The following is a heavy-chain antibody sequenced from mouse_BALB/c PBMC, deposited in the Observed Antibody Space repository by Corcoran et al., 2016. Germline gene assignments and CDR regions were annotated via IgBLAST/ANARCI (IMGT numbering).Heavy chain of an antibody. V-gene: IGHV1-81*01. CDR3: ARSWLRRSYAMDY. CDR1: GYTFTDYV. D-gene: IGHD2-2*01. CDR2: IYPGRGST. Sequence: QVQLQQSGPELVKPGASVKMSCKASGYTFTDYVISWVKQRTGQGLEWIGEIYPGRGSTYYNEKFKGKATLTADKSSNTAYMQLSSLTSEDSAVYFCARSWLRRSYAMDYWGQGTSVTVSS. J-gene: IGHJ4*01.